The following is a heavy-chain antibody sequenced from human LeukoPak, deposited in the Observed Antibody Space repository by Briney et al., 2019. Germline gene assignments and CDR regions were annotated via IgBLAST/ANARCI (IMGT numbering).Heavy chain of an antibody. Sequence: SQTLSLTCAISGDSVSSNSATWNWVRQSPSRGLEWLGRTYYKSKWYNDYAVSVKSRITINSDTSKNQFSLQLNSVTPEDTAVYYCARVSSPWSPRDAFDIWGQGTMVTVPS. J-gene: IGHJ3*02. CDR2: TYYKSKWYN. CDR1: GDSVSSNSAT. D-gene: IGHD1-26*01. V-gene: IGHV6-1*01. CDR3: ARVSSPWSPRDAFDI.